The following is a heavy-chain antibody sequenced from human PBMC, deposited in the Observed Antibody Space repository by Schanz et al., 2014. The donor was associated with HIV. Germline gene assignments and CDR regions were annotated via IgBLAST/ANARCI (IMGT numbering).Heavy chain of an antibody. V-gene: IGHV3-30*18. J-gene: IGHJ4*02. D-gene: IGHD3-10*01. CDR2: ISHNGNND. Sequence: QVQLVESGGGVVQPGRSLRLSCVASGFSFDSFGMHWVRQAPGKGLEWVAVISHNGNNDYYAESVKGRFTISRDNSKNTLDLQMNNLKPEDTAVYYCAKAGLFFGQLWLGFFDYWGQGAQVTVSS. CDR3: AKAGLFFGQLWLGFFDY. CDR1: GFSFDSFG.